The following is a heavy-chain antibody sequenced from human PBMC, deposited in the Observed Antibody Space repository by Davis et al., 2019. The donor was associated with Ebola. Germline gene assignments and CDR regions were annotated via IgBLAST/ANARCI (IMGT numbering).Heavy chain of an antibody. V-gene: IGHV1-3*01. D-gene: IGHD1/OR15-1a*01. CDR3: ARVPHQNRGFDY. J-gene: IGHJ4*02. Sequence: ASVKVSCKASGYTFTSYAMHWVRQAPGQRLEWMGWINAGNGNTKYSQKFQGRVTITRDTSASTAYMELRSLRSDDTAVYYCARVPHQNRGFDYWGQGTLVTVSS. CDR1: GYTFTSYA. CDR2: INAGNGNT.